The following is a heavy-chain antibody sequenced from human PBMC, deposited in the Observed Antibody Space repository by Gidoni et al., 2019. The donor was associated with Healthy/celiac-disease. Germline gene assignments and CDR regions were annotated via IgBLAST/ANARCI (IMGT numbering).Heavy chain of an antibody. CDR2: INHSGST. CDR3: ARGSPNTIAAAGSYYFDY. V-gene: IGHV4-34*01. Sequence: QVQLQQWGAGLLKPSETLSLTCAVYGGSFSGYYWSWIRQPPGKGLEWIGEINHSGSTNYNPSLKSRVTISVDTSKNQFSLKLSSVTAADTAVYYCARGSPNTIAAAGSYYFDYWGQGTLVTVSS. D-gene: IGHD6-13*01. J-gene: IGHJ4*02. CDR1: GGSFSGYY.